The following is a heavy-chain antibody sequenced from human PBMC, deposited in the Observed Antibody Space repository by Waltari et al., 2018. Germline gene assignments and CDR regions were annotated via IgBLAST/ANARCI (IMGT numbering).Heavy chain of an antibody. D-gene: IGHD5-12*01. Sequence: EVQLLASGGGWVQVGGSLRLSCAASGFSFNPDWMSWVRQAPGKGLEWVANIKNDGSQTYYGDSVKGRFTISRDNAGNSLYLQMHSLRAEDTAVYYCARDSIYSGFYSYNYGMDVWGQGTTVTVSS. J-gene: IGHJ6*01. CDR2: IKNDGSQT. CDR3: ARDSIYSGFYSYNYGMDV. CDR1: GFSFNPDW. V-gene: IGHV3-7*01.